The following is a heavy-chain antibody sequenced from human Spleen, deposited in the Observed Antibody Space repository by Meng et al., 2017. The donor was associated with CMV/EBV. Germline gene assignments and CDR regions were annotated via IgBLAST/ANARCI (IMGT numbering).Heavy chain of an antibody. V-gene: IGHV3-53*01. CDR3: GRDLTGERDQ. CDR2: IYSGGST. Sequence: EVQLVESGGGLIQPGGSLRLSCAASGFTVSSNYMSWVRQAPGKGLEWVSVIYSGGSTYYADSVKGRFTISRDNAKNTLYLQMNSLRVDDSAVYYCGRDLTGERDQWGQGTLVTVSS. J-gene: IGHJ4*02. CDR1: GFTVSSNY. D-gene: IGHD7-27*01.